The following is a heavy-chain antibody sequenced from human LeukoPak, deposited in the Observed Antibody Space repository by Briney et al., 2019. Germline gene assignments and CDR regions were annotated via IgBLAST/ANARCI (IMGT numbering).Heavy chain of an antibody. CDR3: ARVPAAMDY. D-gene: IGHD2-2*01. Sequence: GGSLRLSCEASGFTFSSYWMSWVRQAPGKGLEWVANIKTDGSEKYYVDSVKGRFTISRDNAKNSLYLQMNSLRAEDTAVYYCARVPAAMDYWGQGTLVTVSS. CDR2: IKTDGSEK. CDR1: GFTFSSYW. V-gene: IGHV3-7*03. J-gene: IGHJ4*02.